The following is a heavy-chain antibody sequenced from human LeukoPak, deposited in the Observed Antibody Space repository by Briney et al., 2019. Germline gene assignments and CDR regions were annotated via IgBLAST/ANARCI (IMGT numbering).Heavy chain of an antibody. D-gene: IGHD3-22*01. CDR3: ARSRSYYYDSSGYSDY. Sequence: GASVKVSCKASGYTFTSYDINWVRQATGQGLEWMGWMNPNSGNTGYAQKFQGRVTVTRNTSISTAYMELSSLRSEDTAVYYCARSRSYYYDSSGYSDYWGQGTLVTVSS. V-gene: IGHV1-8*01. CDR2: MNPNSGNT. J-gene: IGHJ4*02. CDR1: GYTFTSYD.